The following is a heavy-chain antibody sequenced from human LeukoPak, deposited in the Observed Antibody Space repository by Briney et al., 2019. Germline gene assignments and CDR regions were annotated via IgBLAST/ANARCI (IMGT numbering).Heavy chain of an antibody. CDR1: GGSITIYY. CDR2: IYTSGST. J-gene: IGHJ6*03. Sequence: PSETLSLTCTVSGGSITIYYWSWIRQPAGKGLEWIGRIYTSGSTNYNPSLKSRVTISVDTSKNQFSLKLSSVTAADTAVYYCARSHGAMGYYYYYMDVWGKGTTVTVSS. CDR3: ARSHGAMGYYYYYMDV. D-gene: IGHD5-18*01. V-gene: IGHV4-4*07.